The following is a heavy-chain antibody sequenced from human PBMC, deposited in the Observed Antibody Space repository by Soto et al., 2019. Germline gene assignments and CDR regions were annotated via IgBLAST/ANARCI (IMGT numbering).Heavy chain of an antibody. J-gene: IGHJ4*02. CDR2: FDPEDGET. V-gene: IGHV1-24*01. CDR1: GYTLTELS. Sequence: GASVKVSCKVSGYTLTELSMHWVRQAPGKGLEWKGGFDPEDGETIYAQKFQGRVTMTEDTSTDTAYMELSSLRSEDTAVYYCGGYSSSYGYFDYWGQGTLVTVSS. CDR3: GGYSSSYGYFDY. D-gene: IGHD6-6*01.